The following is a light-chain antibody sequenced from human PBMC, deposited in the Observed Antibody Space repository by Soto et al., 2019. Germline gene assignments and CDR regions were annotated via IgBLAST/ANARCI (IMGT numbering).Light chain of an antibody. V-gene: IGKV3-15*01. J-gene: IGKJ1*01. Sequence: IVMTQSPATLSVSPGERVTLSCRASQSVSSNLAWYQQKPGQAPRLLIYGASTRATGLPARFSGSGSGTEFTLTISSLQSEDFAVYYCQQYNNWPRTFGQGTKVDI. CDR3: QQYNNWPRT. CDR1: QSVSSN. CDR2: GAS.